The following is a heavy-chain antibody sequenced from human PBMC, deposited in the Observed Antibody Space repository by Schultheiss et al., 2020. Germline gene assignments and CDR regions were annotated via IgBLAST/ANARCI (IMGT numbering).Heavy chain of an antibody. CDR1: GFTFSNYA. V-gene: IGHV3-30-3*01. J-gene: IGHJ6*02. CDR2: ISYDGSNK. CDR3: AKALSYVDYYGMDV. Sequence: GGSLRLSCAAAGFTFSNYAMHWVRQAPGKGLEWVAVISYDGSNKYSAASVKGRFIISRDNSKNTLYLKMNSLRTEDTAVYYCAKALSYVDYYGMDVWGQGTTVTVSS. D-gene: IGHD3-16*01.